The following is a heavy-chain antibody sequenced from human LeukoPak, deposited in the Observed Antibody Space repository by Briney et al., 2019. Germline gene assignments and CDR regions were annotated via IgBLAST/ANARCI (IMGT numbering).Heavy chain of an antibody. CDR3: ARGLGGYDILTGYSPDHHNWFDP. D-gene: IGHD3-9*01. Sequence: ASVKVSCKASGYTFTGYYMHWVRQAPGQGLEWMGWINPNSGGTNYAQKFQGRVTMTRDTSICTAYMELSRLRSDDTAVYYCARGLGGYDILTGYSPDHHNWFDPWGQGTLVTVSS. CDR2: INPNSGGT. V-gene: IGHV1-2*02. CDR1: GYTFTGYY. J-gene: IGHJ5*02.